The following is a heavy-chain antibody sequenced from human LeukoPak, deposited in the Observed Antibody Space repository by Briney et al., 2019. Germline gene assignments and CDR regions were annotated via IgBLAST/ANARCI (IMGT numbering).Heavy chain of an antibody. V-gene: IGHV3-30*04. Sequence: GGSLRLSCAASGFTFSSYVMHWVRQAPGKGLEWVAIISYDGSNKYYADSVKGRFTISRDNSKNTLYLQMNSLRAEDTAVYYCARSDGVGEGFDYWGQGTLVTVSS. J-gene: IGHJ4*02. CDR2: ISYDGSNK. CDR1: GFTFSSYV. D-gene: IGHD2-8*01. CDR3: ARSDGVGEGFDY.